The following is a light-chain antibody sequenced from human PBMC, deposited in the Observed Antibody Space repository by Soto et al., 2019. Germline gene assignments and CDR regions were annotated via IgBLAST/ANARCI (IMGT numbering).Light chain of an antibody. CDR2: GAS. Sequence: EIVLTQSPATLSLSPGERATLSCRASQSINSRYLAWYQQKPGQAPRLLTYGASSRATSIPDRFSGSGSGTDFTLTISRLEPEDFAVYYCKQCRSSPGFTFGPGTNVDIK. CDR3: KQCRSSPGFT. J-gene: IGKJ3*01. V-gene: IGKV3-20*01. CDR1: QSINSRY.